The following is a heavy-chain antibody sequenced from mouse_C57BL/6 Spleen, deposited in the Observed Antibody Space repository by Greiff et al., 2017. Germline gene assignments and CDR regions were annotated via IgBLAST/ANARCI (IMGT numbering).Heavy chain of an antibody. CDR2: ISDGGSYT. CDR1: GFTFSSYA. D-gene: IGHD2-3*01. V-gene: IGHV5-4*01. J-gene: IGHJ3*01. Sequence: EVQGVESGGGLVKPGGSLKLSCAASGFTFSSYAMSWVHQTPEKRLEWVATISDGGSYTYYPDNVKGRFTISRDNAKNNLYLQMSHLKSEDTAMYYCARDDDPAWFAYWGQGTLVTVSA. CDR3: ARDDDPAWFAY.